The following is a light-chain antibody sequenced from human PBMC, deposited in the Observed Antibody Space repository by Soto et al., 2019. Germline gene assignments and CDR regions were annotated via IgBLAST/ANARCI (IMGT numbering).Light chain of an antibody. CDR1: SSNIGAGYG. J-gene: IGLJ1*01. V-gene: IGLV1-40*01. Sequence: QAVVTQPPSVSGAPGQRVTISCTGSSSNIGAGYGVHWYQHLPGTAPKLLIYGNNNRPSGVPDRFSASKSGPSASLAITGLQADDEADYYCQSYDSSLSAPYVFGTGTQLTVL. CDR3: QSYDSSLSAPYV. CDR2: GNN.